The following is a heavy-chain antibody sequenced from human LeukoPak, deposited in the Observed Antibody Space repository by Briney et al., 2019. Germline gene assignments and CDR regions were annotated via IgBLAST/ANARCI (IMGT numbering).Heavy chain of an antibody. Sequence: GGSLRLSCAASGFTVSSNYMSWVRQAPGKGLEWVSPIYGGGSTYYADSVKGRFSISRDNSKNALYLQMSSLRVEDTAVYYCARIAGGGTVITHWGQGTLVTVSS. CDR1: GFTVSSNY. V-gene: IGHV3-53*01. CDR2: IYGGGST. D-gene: IGHD4-23*01. J-gene: IGHJ4*02. CDR3: ARIAGGGTVITH.